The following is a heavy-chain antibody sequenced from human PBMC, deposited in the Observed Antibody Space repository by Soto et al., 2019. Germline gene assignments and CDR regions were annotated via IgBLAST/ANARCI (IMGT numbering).Heavy chain of an antibody. D-gene: IGHD2-2*01. CDR3: ARDYLWCSSTSCHSIPSSHGMDV. CDR1: GFTFSSYG. Sequence: PGGSLRLSCAASGFTFSSYGMHWVRQAPGKGLEWVAVIWYDGSNKYYADSVKGRFTISRDNSKNTLYLQMNSLRAEDTAVYYCARDYLWCSSTSCHSIPSSHGMDVWGQGTTVTVSS. CDR2: IWYDGSNK. V-gene: IGHV3-33*01. J-gene: IGHJ6*02.